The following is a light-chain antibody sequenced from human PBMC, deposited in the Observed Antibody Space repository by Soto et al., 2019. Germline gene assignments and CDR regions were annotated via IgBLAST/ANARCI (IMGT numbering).Light chain of an antibody. Sequence: DIQMTQSPSTLSASVGDSFTITCRASQSISILLAWYQQKPGKAPKLLIYDASTLESGVPSRFSGSGSGAEFTLTISRLQPDDFATYYCQRYNGYFGQGTKVDIK. V-gene: IGKV1-5*01. CDR2: DAS. CDR3: QRYNGY. J-gene: IGKJ2*01. CDR1: QSISIL.